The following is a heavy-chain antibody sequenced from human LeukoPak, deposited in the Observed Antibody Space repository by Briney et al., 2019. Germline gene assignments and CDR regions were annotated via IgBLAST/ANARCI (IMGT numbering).Heavy chain of an antibody. D-gene: IGHD6-19*01. CDR1: GFTFSSYA. V-gene: IGHV3-23*01. CDR3: ASAGYSSGWYEGPF. CDR2: ISGSGGST. J-gene: IGHJ4*02. Sequence: TGGSLRLSCAASGFTFSSYAMSWVRQAPGKGLEWVSAISGSGGSTYYADSVKGRFTISRDNSKNTLYLQMNSLRAEDTAVYYCASAGYSSGWYEGPFRGQGTLVTVSS.